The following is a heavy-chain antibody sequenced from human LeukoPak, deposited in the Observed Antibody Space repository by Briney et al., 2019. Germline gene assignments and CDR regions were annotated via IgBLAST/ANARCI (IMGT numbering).Heavy chain of an antibody. CDR3: TTGPFDYYGSASYLANGMDV. V-gene: IGHV3-15*01. CDR2: IRSKTDGRTT. J-gene: IGHJ6*02. Sequence: PGRSLRLSCAASGLTFSNPWTSWVRRAPGEGLEWVGRIRSKTDGRTTDYTAPVKGRFTISRDDSKNTLYLQMNSLKTEDTAVYYCTTGPFDYYGSASYLANGMDVWGQGTTVTVSS. D-gene: IGHD3-10*01. CDR1: GLTFSNPW.